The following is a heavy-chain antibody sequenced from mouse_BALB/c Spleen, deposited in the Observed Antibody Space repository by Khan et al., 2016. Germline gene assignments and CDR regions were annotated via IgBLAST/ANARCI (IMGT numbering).Heavy chain of an antibody. V-gene: IGHV5-9-4*01. CDR1: GFTFSSYA. J-gene: IGHJ3*01. CDR3: ARAYSPY. D-gene: IGHD2-12*01. CDR2: ISSGGSYT. Sequence: EVELVESGGGLVKPGGSLKLSCAASGFTFSSYAMSWVRQSPEKRLEWVAEISSGGSYTYYPDTVTGRFTIFRDNAKNTLYLEMGSLRSEDTAMYYCARAYSPYWGQGTLVTVSA.